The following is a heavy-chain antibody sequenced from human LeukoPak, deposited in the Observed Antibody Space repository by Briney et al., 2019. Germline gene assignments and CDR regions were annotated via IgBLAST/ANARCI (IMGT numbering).Heavy chain of an antibody. CDR1: GGSISSYY. V-gene: IGHV4-59*08. D-gene: IGHD6-19*01. Sequence: PSETLSLTCTVSGGSISSYYWSWIRQPPGKGLEWIGYIYYSGSTNYNPPLKSRVTISVDTSKNQFSLKLSSVTAADTAVYYCARMIAVAGTFDYWGQGTLVTVSS. CDR2: IYYSGST. CDR3: ARMIAVAGTFDY. J-gene: IGHJ4*02.